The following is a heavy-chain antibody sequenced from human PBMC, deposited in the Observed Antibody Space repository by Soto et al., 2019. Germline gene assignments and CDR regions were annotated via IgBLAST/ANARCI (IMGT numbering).Heavy chain of an antibody. CDR3: AKDSHWAIISPTQDY. Sequence: PGGSLRLSCAASGFTFTSTAMSWVRQAPGKGLEWVSTFRESGGTTHYADSVKGRFTVSRDTSKNMLYLQMDSLRAEDTAIYSFAKDSHWAIISPTQDYWGQGTLVTVSS. J-gene: IGHJ4*02. V-gene: IGHV3-23*01. CDR1: GFTFTSTA. CDR2: FRESGGTT. D-gene: IGHD2-2*01.